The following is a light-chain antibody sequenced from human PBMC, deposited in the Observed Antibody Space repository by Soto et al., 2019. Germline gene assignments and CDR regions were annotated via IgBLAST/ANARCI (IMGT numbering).Light chain of an antibody. CDR2: GRN. J-gene: IGLJ1*01. CDR1: SSNIGSNP. V-gene: IGLV1-44*01. CDR3: AAWDDSLHGHV. Sequence: QLVLTQTPSTSGTPGQRITISCSGSSSNIGSNPVNWYQQLPRTAPKLLIYGRNQRPSGVPDRFSGSRSGTSASLVISGLQSDDEADYYCAAWDDSLHGHVFGTGTKLTVL.